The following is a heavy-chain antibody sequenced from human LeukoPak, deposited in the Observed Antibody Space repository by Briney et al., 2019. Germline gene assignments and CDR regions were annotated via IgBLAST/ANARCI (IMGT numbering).Heavy chain of an antibody. J-gene: IGHJ5*02. CDR1: GGSISSSSYY. V-gene: IGHV4-39*01. D-gene: IGHD2-2*01. Sequence: SETLSLTCTVSGGSISSSSYYWGWIRQPPGKGLEWIGSIYYSGSTYYTPSLKSRVTMSVDTSKNQFSLKLSSVTAADTAVYYCARRHCSSTSCYGSWFDPWGQGTLVTVSS. CDR2: IYYSGST. CDR3: ARRHCSSTSCYGSWFDP.